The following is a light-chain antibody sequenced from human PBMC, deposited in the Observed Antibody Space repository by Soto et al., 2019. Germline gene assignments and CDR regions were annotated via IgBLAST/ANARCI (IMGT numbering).Light chain of an antibody. CDR3: QQLSRYPLT. CDR2: AAS. Sequence: IHLTQSPSSLSASXGDRVTITCRASQGLSSYLVWYQQKPGXAPKLLXYAASTLQSGGPSRFSGSGSETAFSRPIRALQPEDFATYYGQQLSRYPLTFGGGTKVDIK. CDR1: QGLSSY. V-gene: IGKV1-9*01. J-gene: IGKJ4*01.